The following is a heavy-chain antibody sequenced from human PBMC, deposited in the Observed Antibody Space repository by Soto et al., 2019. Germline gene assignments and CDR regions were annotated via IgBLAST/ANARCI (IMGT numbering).Heavy chain of an antibody. J-gene: IGHJ4*02. D-gene: IGHD2-2*01. CDR1: GGSFTTHS. CDR2: IIPVFGTV. Sequence: QVQLVQSGAEVKKPGSSVKVSCRTSGGSFTTHSISWLRQAPGQGLEWMGGIIPVFGTVNYAQRLQDRVTITADESTSTAYMDLSSLKSEDSAVYYCARDPRLYCTSSSCHSYFDSWGQGTLVTVS. CDR3: ARDPRLYCTSSSCHSYFDS. V-gene: IGHV1-69*01.